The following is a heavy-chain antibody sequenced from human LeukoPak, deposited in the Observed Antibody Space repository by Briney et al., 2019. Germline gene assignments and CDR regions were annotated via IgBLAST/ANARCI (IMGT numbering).Heavy chain of an antibody. Sequence: GGSLRLSCAASGFTFSTHDMHWVRHATGKGLEWVSGIGPAGDTYYPGSVKGRFTISRENAKNSLYLQMNSLRAGDTAVYYCARGDGSGWPLQYWGQGTLVTVSS. CDR2: IGPAGDT. CDR3: ARGDGSGWPLQY. J-gene: IGHJ4*02. CDR1: GFTFSTHD. D-gene: IGHD6-19*01. V-gene: IGHV3-13*04.